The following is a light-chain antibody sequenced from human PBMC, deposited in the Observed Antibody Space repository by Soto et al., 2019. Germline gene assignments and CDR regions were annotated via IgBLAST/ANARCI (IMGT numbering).Light chain of an antibody. CDR2: RDS. V-gene: IGLV3-9*01. J-gene: IGLJ1*01. CDR1: NIGSKN. Sequence: SYELTQPLSVSVALGQTARITCGGNNIGSKNVHWYQQKPGQAPVLVIYRDSNQPSGIPERFSGSNSGNTATLTISRAQAGDEADYYCQVWDSSTAVFGTGTKVTVL. CDR3: QVWDSSTAV.